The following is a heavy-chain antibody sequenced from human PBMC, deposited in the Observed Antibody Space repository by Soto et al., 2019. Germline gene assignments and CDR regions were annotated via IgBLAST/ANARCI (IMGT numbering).Heavy chain of an antibody. CDR2: IIPIFGTA. CDR3: ARDQADHNYYDSSGYDY. J-gene: IGHJ4*02. V-gene: IGHV1-69*01. D-gene: IGHD3-22*01. CDR1: GGTFSSYA. Sequence: QVQLVQSGAEVKKPGSSVKVSCKASGGTFSSYAISWVRQAPGQGLEWMGGIIPIFGTAHYAQKFQGRVTITADESTSTAYMELSSLRSEDTAVYYCARDQADHNYYDSSGYDYWGQGTLVTVSS.